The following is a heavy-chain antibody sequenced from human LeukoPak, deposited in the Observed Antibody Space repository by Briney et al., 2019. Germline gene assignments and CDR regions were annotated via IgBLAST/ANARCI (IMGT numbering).Heavy chain of an antibody. D-gene: IGHD2-21*02. V-gene: IGHV5-51*01. CDR3: ARRNEAGDCYH. Sequence: GEPLKISFKGSGSRFTNYWIGGVRQMPGKGLKWMGIIYPGDSDTRYSPSFQGEVTISADKSNSTAYRQWSSLKASDTAMYYCARRNEAGDCYHGGQGTLVTVS. CDR2: IYPGDSDT. CDR1: GSRFTNYW. J-gene: IGHJ4*02.